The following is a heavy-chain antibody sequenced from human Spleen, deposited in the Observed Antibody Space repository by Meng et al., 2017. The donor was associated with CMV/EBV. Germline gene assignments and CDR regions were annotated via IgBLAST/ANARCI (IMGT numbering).Heavy chain of an antibody. D-gene: IGHD3-10*01. V-gene: IGHV3-21*01. CDR1: GFTFISYS. CDR2: ISSDGRDI. J-gene: IGHJ4*02. CDR3: ARDGSY. Sequence: EVAVVESGGCLVKPGGSLRLSCAASGFTFISYSMNWVRQAPGKGLEWVSSISSDGRDITYADSVRGRFTISRDNSKNTLYLQMNSLRAEDTAVYYCARDGSYWGQGTLVTVSS.